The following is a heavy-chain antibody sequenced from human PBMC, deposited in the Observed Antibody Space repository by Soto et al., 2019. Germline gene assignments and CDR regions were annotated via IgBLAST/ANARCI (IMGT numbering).Heavy chain of an antibody. Sequence: SETLSLTCTVSGDSMSGYYWTWFRQPPGKGLEWIGYIYYTGSTKYNPSLKSRVTVSLGTSKNQFSLILNSLTAADTAVYYCARITRSPNSGYFDYWGQGALVTVSS. CDR2: IYYTGST. CDR1: GDSMSGYY. J-gene: IGHJ4*02. V-gene: IGHV4-59*01. D-gene: IGHD7-27*01. CDR3: ARITRSPNSGYFDY.